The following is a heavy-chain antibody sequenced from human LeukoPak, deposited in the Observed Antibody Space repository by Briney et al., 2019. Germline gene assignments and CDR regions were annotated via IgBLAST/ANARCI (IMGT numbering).Heavy chain of an antibody. CDR3: ARDSNWNDAQAFDI. CDR2: IRYDGSHE. Sequence: GGSLRLSCGASGFTFSTHDMHWVRQAPGKGLEWVAFIRYDGSHEYYADSVKGRFTISRDNSKNSLYLQMNSLRAEDTAVYYCARDSNWNDAQAFDIWGQGTMVTVSS. V-gene: IGHV3-30*02. D-gene: IGHD1-1*01. CDR1: GFTFSTHD. J-gene: IGHJ3*02.